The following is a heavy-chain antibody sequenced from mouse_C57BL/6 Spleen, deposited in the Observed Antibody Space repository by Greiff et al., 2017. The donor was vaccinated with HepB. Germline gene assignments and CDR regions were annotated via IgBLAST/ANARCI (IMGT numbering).Heavy chain of an antibody. CDR3: PHQTIVPLDY. V-gene: IGHV3-6*01. CDR2: ISYDGSN. Sequence: VQLQQSGPGLVKPSQSLSLTCSVTGYSITSGYYWNWIRQFPGNTLEWMGYISYDGSNNYNPSLKNRISITRDTSKNQFFLKLNSVTTEDTATYYYPHQTIVPLDYWGQRTTLTVSS. J-gene: IGHJ2*01. CDR1: GYSITSGYY. D-gene: IGHD2-5*01.